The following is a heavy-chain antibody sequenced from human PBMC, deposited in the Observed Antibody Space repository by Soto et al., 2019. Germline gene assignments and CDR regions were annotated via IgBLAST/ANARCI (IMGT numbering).Heavy chain of an antibody. V-gene: IGHV1-46*03. CDR1: GYTFTSYY. J-gene: IGHJ5*02. D-gene: IGHD3-10*01. CDR2: INPSGGST. Sequence: GASVKVSCKASGYTFTSYYMHWVRQAPGQGLEWMGIINPSGGSTSYAQKFQGRVTMTRDTSTSTVYMELSSLRSEDTAVYYCAREGEWFGELSHWFDPWGQGTVVTVSS. CDR3: AREGEWFGELSHWFDP.